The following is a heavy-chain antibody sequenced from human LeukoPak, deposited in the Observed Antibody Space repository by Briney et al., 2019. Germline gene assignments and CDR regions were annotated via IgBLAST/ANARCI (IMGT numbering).Heavy chain of an antibody. CDR2: IYHSGST. Sequence: SGTLSLTCAVSGYSIGSGYYWGWIRQPPGKGPEWIGSIYHSGSTYYNPSLKSRVTISVDTSKNQFSLKLSSVTAADTAVYYCARVNTAIVVVVAAMGYFDYWGQGTLVTVSS. CDR1: GYSIGSGYY. V-gene: IGHV4-38-2*01. J-gene: IGHJ4*02. CDR3: ARVNTAIVVVVAAMGYFDY. D-gene: IGHD2-15*01.